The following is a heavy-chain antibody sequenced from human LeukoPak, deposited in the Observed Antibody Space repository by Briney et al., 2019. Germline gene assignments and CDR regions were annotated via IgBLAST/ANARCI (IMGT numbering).Heavy chain of an antibody. V-gene: IGHV3-48*04. CDR3: ASGGGWVFFN. D-gene: IGHD6-19*01. CDR1: GITFSTYS. Sequence: GGSLRLSCAASGITFSTYSMNWVRQAPGKGLEWVSYISSSSSTKYYADSVKGRFTISRDNARNSQFLHMNSLRAEDTAVYYCASGGGWVFFNWGRGTLVTVSS. CDR2: ISSSSSTK. J-gene: IGHJ4*02.